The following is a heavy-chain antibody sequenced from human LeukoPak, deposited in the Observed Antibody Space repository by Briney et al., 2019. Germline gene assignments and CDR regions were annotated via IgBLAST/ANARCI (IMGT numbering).Heavy chain of an antibody. Sequence: PGESLRLSCAGSGFTFARHALTWVRQAPGIGLEWVSTISGGGGSTHYADSVKGRFTISRDNSKDTVFLQMNNLRAEDTAIYYCAREGGSCTSNSCSDYFDYWGQGTLVTVSP. D-gene: IGHD6-13*01. V-gene: IGHV3-23*01. CDR3: AREGGSCTSNSCSDYFDY. J-gene: IGHJ4*02. CDR2: ISGGGGST. CDR1: GFTFARHA.